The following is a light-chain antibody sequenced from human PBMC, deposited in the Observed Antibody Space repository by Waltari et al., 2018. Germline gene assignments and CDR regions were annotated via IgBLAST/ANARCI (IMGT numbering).Light chain of an antibody. J-gene: IGLJ2*01. CDR3: LLYYGGAVV. V-gene: IGLV7-43*01. CDR2: STN. Sequence: QTVVTQEPSLTVSPGGTVTLPCASSTGAVTSGHYPNRFQQNPGQAPRSLIYSTNNKQSWTPARFSGSLLGGKAALTVSNVQPEDEADYYCLLYYGGAVVFGGGTTLTVL. CDR1: TGAVTSGHY.